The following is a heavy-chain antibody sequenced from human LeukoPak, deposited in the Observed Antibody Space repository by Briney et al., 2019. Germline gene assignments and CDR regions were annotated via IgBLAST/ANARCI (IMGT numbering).Heavy chain of an antibody. CDR2: IYYSGNT. CDR1: GGSIRSTTYY. D-gene: IGHD6-19*01. Sequence: SGTLSLTCADSGGSIRSTTYYWGWIRQPPGKGLEWIGSIYYSGNTYYSPSLMSRVTISVDTSKNQFSLNLSSVTAADTAMYYCARGASSGWYVEWFDPWGQGTLVTVSS. CDR3: ARGASSGWYVEWFDP. V-gene: IGHV4-39*07. J-gene: IGHJ5*02.